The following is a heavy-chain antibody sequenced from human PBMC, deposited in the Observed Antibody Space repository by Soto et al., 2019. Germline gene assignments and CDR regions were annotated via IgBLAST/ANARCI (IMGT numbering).Heavy chain of an antibody. CDR2: IYSGGST. CDR1: GFTVSSNY. D-gene: IGHD4-17*01. Sequence: GGSLRLSCAASGFTVSSNYMSWVRQAPGKGLEWVSVIYSGGSTYYADSVKGRFTISRDNSKNTLYLQMNSLRAEDTAVYYCARGGYGDYDNYYYYYMDVWGKGTTVTVSS. J-gene: IGHJ6*03. CDR3: ARGGYGDYDNYYYYYMDV. V-gene: IGHV3-66*01.